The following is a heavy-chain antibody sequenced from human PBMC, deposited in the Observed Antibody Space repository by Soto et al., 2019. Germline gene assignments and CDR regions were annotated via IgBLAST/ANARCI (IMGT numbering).Heavy chain of an antibody. Sequence: EVQLVESGGGLVQPGGSLRLSCAASGFTRSNYWMNWFRQAPGKGLEWVANIKQDGSQKNYVDSVKGRFTISRDNAKNSLYLQMNSLRAEDTAVYYCMTTVTTFGCWGQGTLVTVSS. CDR1: GFTRSNYW. J-gene: IGHJ4*02. D-gene: IGHD4-17*01. V-gene: IGHV3-7*05. CDR2: IKQDGSQK. CDR3: MTTVTTFGC.